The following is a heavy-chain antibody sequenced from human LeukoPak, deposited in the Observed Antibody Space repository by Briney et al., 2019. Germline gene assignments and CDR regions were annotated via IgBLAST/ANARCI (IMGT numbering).Heavy chain of an antibody. Sequence: AGSLRLSCAASGFTFGDYAMNWVRPAPGKGLEWVSALSASGYNTYYADSVKGRFTISRDNSKNTLYLQMNSLRDEDSAVYYCVKGSSGYYYDYWGQGTLVTVSS. J-gene: IGHJ4*02. CDR1: GFTFGDYA. CDR2: LSASGYNT. CDR3: VKGSSGYYYDY. D-gene: IGHD3-22*01. V-gene: IGHV3-23*01.